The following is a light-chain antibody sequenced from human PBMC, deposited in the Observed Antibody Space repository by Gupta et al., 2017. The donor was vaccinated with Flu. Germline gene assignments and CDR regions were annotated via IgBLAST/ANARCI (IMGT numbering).Light chain of an antibody. V-gene: IGLV2-14*01. CDR3: CAYSACSTPWV. CDR2: EVS. Sequence: SSDVGNDKYVSWYQQHPGKAPRLIFYEVSNRPSGVSNRFSGSKSGKTASLTISGLRTDDEADYYCCAYSACSTPWVFGGGTKLTVL. J-gene: IGLJ3*02. CDR1: SSDVGNDKY.